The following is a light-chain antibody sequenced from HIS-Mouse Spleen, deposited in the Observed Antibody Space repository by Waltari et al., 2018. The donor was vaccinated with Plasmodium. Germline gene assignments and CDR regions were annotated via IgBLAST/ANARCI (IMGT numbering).Light chain of an antibody. Sequence: SSELTQDPAVSVALVQTVRITCPGDSLRSYYASWYQQKPGQAPVLVIYGKNNRPSGIPDRFSGSSSGNTASLTITGAQAEDEADYYCNSRDSSGNHQVFGGGTKLTVL. CDR3: NSRDSSGNHQV. CDR2: GKN. J-gene: IGLJ3*02. V-gene: IGLV3-19*01. CDR1: SLRSYY.